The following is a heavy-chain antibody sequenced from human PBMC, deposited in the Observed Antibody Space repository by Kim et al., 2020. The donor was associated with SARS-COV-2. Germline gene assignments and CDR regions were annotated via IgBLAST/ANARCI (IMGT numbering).Heavy chain of an antibody. CDR1: GASITPNNYY. CDR2: TYFGGST. J-gene: IGHJ5*02. D-gene: IGHD3-16*01. V-gene: IGHV4-39*02. CDR3: VRDAGGDFTSWFAP. Sequence: SETLSLTCTISGASITPNNYYWGWIRQSPGLGREWIGSTYFGGSTYYNPPLKVRVTISADTSRNQFSLRPRDVAASDTAVYSCVRDAGGDFTSWFAPWG.